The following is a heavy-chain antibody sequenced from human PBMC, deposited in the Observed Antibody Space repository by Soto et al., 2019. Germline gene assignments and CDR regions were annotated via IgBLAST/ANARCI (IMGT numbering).Heavy chain of an antibody. CDR2: VYWDDEK. CDR3: AHKDTGGTGAAFDI. D-gene: IGHD5-18*01. J-gene: IGHJ3*02. V-gene: IGHV2-5*02. Sequence: KESGPTLVKPTQTLTLTCTFSGFSLTTSGVGLGWIRQPPGKALEWLALVYWDDEKYYSPSLKTRLTITKDTSKNQVVLRMTNMDPADTATYLCAHKDTGGTGAAFDIWGQGTMVIVSS. CDR1: GFSLTTSGVG.